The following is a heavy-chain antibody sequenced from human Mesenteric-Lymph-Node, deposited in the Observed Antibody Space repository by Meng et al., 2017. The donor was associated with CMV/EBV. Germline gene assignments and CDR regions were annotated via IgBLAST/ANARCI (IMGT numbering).Heavy chain of an antibody. CDR2: IKQDGSEK. CDR3: ARGGNRWELLSLGFDP. V-gene: IGHV3-7*01. CDR1: GFTFSSYW. Sequence: GGSLRLSCAASGFTFSSYWMSWVRQAPGKGLEWVANIKQDGSEKYYVDSVKGRFTISRDNAKNSLSLQMNSLRAEDTALYYCARGGNRWELLSLGFDPWGQGTLVTVSS. J-gene: IGHJ5*02. D-gene: IGHD2/OR15-2a*01.